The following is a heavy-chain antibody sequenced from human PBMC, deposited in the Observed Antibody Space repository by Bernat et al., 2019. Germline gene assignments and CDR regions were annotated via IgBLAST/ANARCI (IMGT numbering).Heavy chain of an antibody. Sequence: QVQLVESGGGVVQPGGSLRLSCAAPGFTFSSYGMHWVRQAPGKGLEWVAFIRYDGSNKYYADSVKGRFTISRDNSKDTLYLQMNSLRAEDTAVYYCAKELRAADAFDIWGQGTMVTVSS. V-gene: IGHV3-30*02. CDR2: IRYDGSNK. D-gene: IGHD3-16*01. CDR3: AKELRAADAFDI. J-gene: IGHJ3*02. CDR1: GFTFSSYG.